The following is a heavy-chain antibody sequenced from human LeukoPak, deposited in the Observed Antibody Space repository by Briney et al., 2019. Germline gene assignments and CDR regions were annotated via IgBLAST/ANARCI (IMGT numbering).Heavy chain of an antibody. J-gene: IGHJ4*02. CDR3: ARETAELGRSFDY. CDR2: IHTSGST. CDR1: GGSISSGDYY. V-gene: IGHV4-61*02. Sequence: SQTLSLTCTVSGGSISSGDYYWSWIRQPAGKGLEWIGRIHTSGSTNHNPTLTSRVTMSVDTSKNQFSLKLTSVTAADTAVYYCARETAELGRSFDYWGQGAQVTVSS. D-gene: IGHD6-6*01.